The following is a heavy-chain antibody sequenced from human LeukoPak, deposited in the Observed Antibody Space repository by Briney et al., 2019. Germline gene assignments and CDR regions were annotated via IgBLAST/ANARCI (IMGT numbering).Heavy chain of an antibody. J-gene: IGHJ4*02. CDR1: GFTFSSYA. V-gene: IGHV3-23*01. CDR3: AKDVDNGDYVVY. CDR2: IGSSGDIT. Sequence: GGSVRLSCAASGFTFSSYAMSWVRQAPGMGLEWVSSIGSSGDITYYADSVKGRFTISRDNSKNTLYLQMNSLRAEDTAVYYCAKDVDNGDYVVYWGQGTLVTVSS. D-gene: IGHD4-17*01.